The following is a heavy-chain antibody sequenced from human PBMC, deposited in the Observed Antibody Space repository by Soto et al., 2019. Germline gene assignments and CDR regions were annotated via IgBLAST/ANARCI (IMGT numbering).Heavy chain of an antibody. CDR2: INAGNGNT. J-gene: IGHJ4*02. D-gene: IGHD5-12*01. CDR1: GYTFTSYA. Sequence: ASVKVSCKASGYTFTSYAMHWVRQAPGQRLEWMGWINAGNGNTKYSQEFQGRVTITRDTSASTAYMELSSLRSEDTAVYYCARAYSGYDSHFDYWGQGTLVTVSS. CDR3: ARAYSGYDSHFDY. V-gene: IGHV1-3*01.